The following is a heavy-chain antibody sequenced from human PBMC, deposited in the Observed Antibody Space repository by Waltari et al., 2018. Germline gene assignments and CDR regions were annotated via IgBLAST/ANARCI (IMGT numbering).Heavy chain of an antibody. J-gene: IGHJ3*02. CDR1: GGSISSGGYY. V-gene: IGHV4-31*03. CDR2: IYYRGST. Sequence: QVQLQESGPGLVKPSQTLSLTCTVSGGSISSGGYYWSWIRQHPGKGLEWIGYIYYRGSTYSNPSLKSRVTISVDTSKNQFSLKLSSVTAADTAVYYCARESYGGNSEAAFDIWGQGTMVTVSS. CDR3: ARESYGGNSEAAFDI. D-gene: IGHD2-21*02.